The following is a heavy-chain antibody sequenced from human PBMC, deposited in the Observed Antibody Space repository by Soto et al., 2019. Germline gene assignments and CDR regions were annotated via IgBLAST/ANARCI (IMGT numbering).Heavy chain of an antibody. V-gene: IGHV1-2*02. CDR1: GYTFTGYY. D-gene: IGHD2-2*01. CDR2: INPNSGGT. Sequence: QVQLVQSGAEVKKPGASVKVSCKASGYTFTGYYMHWVRQAPGQGREWMGWINPNSGGTNYAQKFQGRVTMTRDTSISTAYMELSRLRSDDTAVYYCASLGYCSSTSCWYGMDVWGQGTTVTVSS. CDR3: ASLGYCSSTSCWYGMDV. J-gene: IGHJ6*02.